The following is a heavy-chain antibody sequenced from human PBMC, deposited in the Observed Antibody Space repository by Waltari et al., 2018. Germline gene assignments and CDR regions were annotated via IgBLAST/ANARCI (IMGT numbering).Heavy chain of an antibody. D-gene: IGHD3-3*01. Sequence: EVQLVESGGGLVKPGGSLRLSCAASGFTFSSYSMNWVRQARGKGLEWVSSISSSRSYIYYADSVKGRFTISRDNAKNSLYLQMNSLRAEDTAVYYCARSITIFGVVIIPHDYWGQGTLVTVSS. J-gene: IGHJ4*02. V-gene: IGHV3-21*01. CDR1: GFTFSSYS. CDR2: ISSSRSYI. CDR3: ARSITIFGVVIIPHDY.